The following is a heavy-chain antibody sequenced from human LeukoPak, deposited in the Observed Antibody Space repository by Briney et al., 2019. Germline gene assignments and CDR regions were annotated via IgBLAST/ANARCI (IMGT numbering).Heavy chain of an antibody. V-gene: IGHV4-39*01. Sequence: SETLSLTCTVSGDSVSSRSYSWGWIRQPPAKGLEWIGSIYSGESTYYHPSLKSRVTISVDTSKNQFSLKLSSLTAADTAVYFCARHHYDSWSGYYSWFDPWGQGTLVTVSS. CDR3: ARHHYDSWSGYYSWFDP. CDR1: GDSVSSRSYS. J-gene: IGHJ5*02. CDR2: IYSGEST. D-gene: IGHD3-3*01.